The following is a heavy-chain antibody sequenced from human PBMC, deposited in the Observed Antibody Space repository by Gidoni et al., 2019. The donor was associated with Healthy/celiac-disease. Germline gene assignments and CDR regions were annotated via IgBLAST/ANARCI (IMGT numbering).Heavy chain of an antibody. CDR3: AKVPSKWLPFDY. V-gene: IGHV3-30*18. Sequence: QVQLVESGGGVVQPGRSLRLSCAASGFTFSSYGLHWVRQAPGQGLAWVAVISYDGSNKYYADSVKGRFTISRDNSKNTLYLQMNSLRAEDTAVYYCAKVPSKWLPFDYWGQGTLATVSS. D-gene: IGHD3-22*01. CDR1: GFTFSSYG. J-gene: IGHJ4*02. CDR2: ISYDGSNK.